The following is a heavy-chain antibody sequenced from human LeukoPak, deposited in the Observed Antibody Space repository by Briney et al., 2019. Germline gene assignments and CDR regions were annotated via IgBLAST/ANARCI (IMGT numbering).Heavy chain of an antibody. CDR1: XGSFSGYY. V-gene: IGHV4-34*01. D-gene: IGHD3-9*01. Sequence: TXXLTCAVYXGSFSGYYWSWIRQPPGKGLEWIGEINHSGSTNYNPSLTSRVTISVDTSKNQFSLKLSSVTAADTAVYYCAASLRYFDYWGQGTLVTVSS. CDR2: INHSGST. CDR3: AASLRYFDY. J-gene: IGHJ4*02.